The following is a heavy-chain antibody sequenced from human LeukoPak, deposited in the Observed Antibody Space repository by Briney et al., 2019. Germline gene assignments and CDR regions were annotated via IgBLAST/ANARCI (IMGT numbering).Heavy chain of an antibody. D-gene: IGHD2-2*01. CDR1: GYTFTGYY. CDR2: INPNSGGT. V-gene: IGHV1-2*02. CDR3: ARPYCSSTSCINWFDP. J-gene: IGHJ5*02. Sequence: ASVKVSCKASGYTFTGYYVHWVRQAPGQGLEWMGWINPNSGGTNYAQKFQGRVTMTRDTSISTAYMELSRLRFDDTAVYYCARPYCSSTSCINWFDPWGQGTLVTVSS.